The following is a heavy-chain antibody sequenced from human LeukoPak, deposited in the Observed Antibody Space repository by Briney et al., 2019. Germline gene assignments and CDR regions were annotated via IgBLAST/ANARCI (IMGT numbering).Heavy chain of an antibody. CDR3: AVVGALYYFDY. CDR1: GFTFSSYG. CDR2: ILNDGSNK. D-gene: IGHD1-26*01. J-gene: IGHJ4*02. V-gene: IGHV3-30*03. Sequence: GGSLRLSCAASGFTFSSYGMHWVRQAPGKGLEWVAVILNDGSNKYYADSVKGRFTISRDNSKNTLYLQMNSLRAEDTAVYYCAVVGALYYFDYWGQGTLVTVSS.